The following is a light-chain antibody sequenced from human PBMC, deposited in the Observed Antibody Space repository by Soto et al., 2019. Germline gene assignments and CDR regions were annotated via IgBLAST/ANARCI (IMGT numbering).Light chain of an antibody. CDR2: WAS. V-gene: IGKV4-1*01. J-gene: IGKJ1*01. CDR1: QSVLYRSNNKNY. CDR3: QQYYTGRT. Sequence: DIVMTQSPDSLPVSLGERATINCKSSQSVLYRSNNKNYLAWYQQKPGQPPKLLIYWASTRESGVPDRFSGSGSGTDFTLTISSLQAEDVAVYYCQQYYTGRTFGQGTKGEIK.